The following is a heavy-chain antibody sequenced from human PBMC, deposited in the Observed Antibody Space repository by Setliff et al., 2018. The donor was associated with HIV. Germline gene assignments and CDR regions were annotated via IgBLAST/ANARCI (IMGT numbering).Heavy chain of an antibody. CDR3: ATSVATFDSVDY. V-gene: IGHV1-46*02. D-gene: IGHD1-26*01. CDR2: INPRGDRT. CDR1: GYTFNSYY. J-gene: IGHJ4*02. Sequence: ASVKVSCKASGYTFNSYYMQWGRQAPGQGLEWMGAINPRGDRTNYAQKFQGRVTMTRNTSISTAYMELSSLRSEDTAVYYCATSVATFDSVDYWGQGTLVTVSS.